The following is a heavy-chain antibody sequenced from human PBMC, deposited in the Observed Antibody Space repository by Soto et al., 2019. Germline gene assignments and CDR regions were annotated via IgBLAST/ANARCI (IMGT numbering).Heavy chain of an antibody. Sequence: QVQLVESGGGVVQPGGSLRLSCAASGFTFSSYCMHWVRQAPGKGLEWVAVIWYDGSNKYYADSVKGRFTISRDNTKNTLYQQMAGLRAADPSVSYGARDYSGDYGGWVDSWGQGTLVTVSS. CDR2: IWYDGSNK. CDR1: GFTFSSYC. CDR3: ARDYSGDYGGWVDS. V-gene: IGHV3-33*01. D-gene: IGHD4-17*01. J-gene: IGHJ5*01.